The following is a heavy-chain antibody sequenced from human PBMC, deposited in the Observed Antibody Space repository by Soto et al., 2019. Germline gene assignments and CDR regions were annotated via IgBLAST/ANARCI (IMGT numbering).Heavy chain of an antibody. CDR1: GVSISSGGYY. Sequence: SETLSLTCTVSGVSISSGGYYWTWIRQHPQKGLEWIGYVSSSGSTNYNPSLKSRLTMSLDTSTNEVSLSLTSVTAADAAVYFCARFSPPRKSYDSNPGWFDPWGQGIMVTVSS. J-gene: IGHJ5*02. CDR2: VSSSGST. CDR3: ARFSPPRKSYDSNPGWFDP. V-gene: IGHV4-61*08. D-gene: IGHD3-22*01.